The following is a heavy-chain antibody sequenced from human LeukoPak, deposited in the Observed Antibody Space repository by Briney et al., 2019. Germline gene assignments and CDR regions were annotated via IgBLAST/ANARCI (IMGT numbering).Heavy chain of an antibody. D-gene: IGHD2-2*01. CDR1: GFTFSSYW. V-gene: IGHV3-48*01. J-gene: IGHJ4*02. Sequence: TGGSLRLSCAASGFTFSSYWMSWVRQAPGKGLEWVSYISSSSSTIYYADSVKGRFTISRDNAKNSLYLQMNSLRAEDTAVYYCAGYCSSTSCLWFSDYWGQGTLVTVSS. CDR3: AGYCSSTSCLWFSDY. CDR2: ISSSSSTI.